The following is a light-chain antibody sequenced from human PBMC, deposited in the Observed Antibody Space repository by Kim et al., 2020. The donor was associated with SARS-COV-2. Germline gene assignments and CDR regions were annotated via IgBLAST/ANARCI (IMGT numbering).Light chain of an antibody. J-gene: IGKJ4*01. CDR1: QGISSY. Sequence: DIQLTQSPSFLSASVGDRVTITCRASQGISSYLAWYQQKPGKAHKLLIYAASTLQSGVPSRFSGSGSGTEFTLTISSLQPEDFATYYCQQLNSYPLLTFGGGTKVDIK. V-gene: IGKV1-9*01. CDR2: AAS. CDR3: QQLNSYPLLT.